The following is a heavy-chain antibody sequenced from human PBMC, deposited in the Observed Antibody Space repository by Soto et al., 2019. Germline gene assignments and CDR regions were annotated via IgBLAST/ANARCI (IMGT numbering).Heavy chain of an antibody. CDR1: GGSFSGYY. J-gene: IGHJ4*02. D-gene: IGHD4-17*01. V-gene: IGHV4-34*01. CDR2: INHSGST. CDR3: ARGPVTVTTSGVFDY. Sequence: SETLSLTCAVYGGSFSGYYWSWIRQPPGKGLEWIGEINHSGSTNYNPSLKSRVTISVDTSKNQFSLKLSSVTAADTAVYYCARGPVTVTTSGVFDYWGQGTLVTVSS.